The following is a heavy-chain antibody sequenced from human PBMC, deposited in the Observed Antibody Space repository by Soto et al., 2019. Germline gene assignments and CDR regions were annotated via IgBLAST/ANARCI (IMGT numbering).Heavy chain of an antibody. D-gene: IGHD1-1*01. J-gene: IGHJ4*02. CDR3: AKEGPITNWYFDY. Sequence: QVQLVESGGGGVQPGRSLKLSFEPPGSTSSSFGMHWVRQAPGKGLEWVTVISYDGNVAYYADSVKGRFTISRDNSKNTLYLQMNSLRTEDTAMYYCAKEGPITNWYFDYWGQGTLVTVSS. V-gene: IGHV3-30*18. CDR1: GSTSSSFG. CDR2: ISYDGNVA.